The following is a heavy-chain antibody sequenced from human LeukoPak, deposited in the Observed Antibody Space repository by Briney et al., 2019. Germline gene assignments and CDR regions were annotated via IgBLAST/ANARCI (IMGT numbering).Heavy chain of an antibody. CDR1: GGSISSSSDY. V-gene: IGHV4-39*01. CDR3: ARHVRDYDGYGWFEP. Sequence: SETLSLTCTVPGGSISSSSDYCGWIRQPPGKGLEWIGSIYYSGSTYYNPSLKSRVTISVDTSKNQFSLKLSSVTAADTALYYCARHVRDYDGYGWFEPWGQGTLVTVSS. J-gene: IGHJ5*02. CDR2: IYYSGST. D-gene: IGHD4-17*01.